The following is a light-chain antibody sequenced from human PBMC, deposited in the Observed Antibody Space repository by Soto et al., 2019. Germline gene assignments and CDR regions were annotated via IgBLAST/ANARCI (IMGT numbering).Light chain of an antibody. CDR1: QTVKNN. Sequence: DIQMTQSPSSVSASVGDSVSFACQSSQTVKNNVNWYQHKRGKAPKLLISGSSNLQNGVPPRFSGSGTGTDFTLTINCLQPEDAATYYCQQTYRHPRTFGQGTSV. CDR2: GSS. V-gene: IGKV1-39*01. J-gene: IGKJ1*01. CDR3: QQTYRHPRT.